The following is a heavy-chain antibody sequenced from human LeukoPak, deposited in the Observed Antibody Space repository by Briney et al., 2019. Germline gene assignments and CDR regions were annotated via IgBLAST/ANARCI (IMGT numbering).Heavy chain of an antibody. Sequence: SETLSLTCAVYGGSFSGYYWSWIRQPPGKGREWIGEINHSGSTNYNPSLKSRVTISVDTSKNQFSLKLSSVTAADTAVYYCARGERGGYCSSTSCRWFDPWGQGTLVTVSS. CDR1: GGSFSGYY. CDR3: ARGERGGYCSSTSCRWFDP. D-gene: IGHD2-2*01. V-gene: IGHV4-34*01. J-gene: IGHJ5*02. CDR2: INHSGST.